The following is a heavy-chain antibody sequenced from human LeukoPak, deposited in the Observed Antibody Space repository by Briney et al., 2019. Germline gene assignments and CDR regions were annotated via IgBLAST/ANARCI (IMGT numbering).Heavy chain of an antibody. CDR2: IYYSGST. D-gene: IGHD5-24*01. CDR3: ARGPNYPSASPFDY. J-gene: IGHJ4*02. Sequence: PSETLSLTCTVSGGSISSYYWSWIRQPPGKGLEWIGYIYYSGSTNYNPSLKSRVTISVDTSKNQFSLKLSSVTAADTAVYYCARGPNYPSASPFDYWGQGTLVTVSS. V-gene: IGHV4-59*08. CDR1: GGSISSYY.